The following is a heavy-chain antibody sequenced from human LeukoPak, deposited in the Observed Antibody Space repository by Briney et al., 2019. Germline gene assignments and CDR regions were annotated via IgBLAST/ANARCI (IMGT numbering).Heavy chain of an antibody. V-gene: IGHV3-30*04. D-gene: IGHD3-22*01. Sequence: TGGSLRLSCAASGFTFSTYAMHWVRQAPGKGLEWVAVIYYDGSLNNYADSVKGRFSISRDNSKNTLYLQMNSLRPEDTAVYYRARDGDDSTGFSDYWGQGTLVTVSS. CDR2: IYYDGSLN. J-gene: IGHJ4*02. CDR1: GFTFSTYA. CDR3: ARDGDDSTGFSDY.